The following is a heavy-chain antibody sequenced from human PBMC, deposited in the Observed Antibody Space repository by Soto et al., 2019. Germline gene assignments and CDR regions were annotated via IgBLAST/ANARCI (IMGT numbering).Heavy chain of an antibody. Sequence: GESLKISCESSGYTFANYWIGWVRQMPGKGLEWMGIIYPSDSDTRYSPSFQGQVTISADQSINTAYLQWDSLKASDTAIYYCARPANTVADHFDLWGQGTPVTVSS. D-gene: IGHD4-17*01. CDR2: IYPSDSDT. J-gene: IGHJ4*02. CDR1: GYTFANYW. CDR3: ARPANTVADHFDL. V-gene: IGHV5-51*01.